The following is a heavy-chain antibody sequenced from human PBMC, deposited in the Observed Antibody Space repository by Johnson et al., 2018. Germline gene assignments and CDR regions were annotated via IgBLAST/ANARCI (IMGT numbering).Heavy chain of an antibody. CDR1: GDSITNYY. CDR2: VHYSGVT. CDR3: ARIKTASYYYYGMDV. J-gene: IGHJ6*02. D-gene: IGHD5-18*01. V-gene: IGHV4-59*08. Sequence: QVQLVQSGPRLVKPSEPLSLTCNVSGDSITNYYWTWIRQPPGKGLQWIGYVHYSGVTNCDPSLKSRVTISVTTSKNQFSLQLNSVTAADTAVYFCARIKTASYYYYGMDVWGQGTTVTVS.